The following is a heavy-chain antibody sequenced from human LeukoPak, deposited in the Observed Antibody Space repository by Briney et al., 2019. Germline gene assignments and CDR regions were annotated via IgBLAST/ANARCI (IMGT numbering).Heavy chain of an antibody. CDR2: IIPIFGTA. CDR1: GGTFSSYA. D-gene: IGHD3-10*01. J-gene: IGHJ4*02. V-gene: IGHV1-69*05. Sequence: SVKVSCKASGGTFSSYAISWVRQAPGQGLEWMGGIIPIFGTANYAQKFQGRVTITTDESTSTAYMELSSLRSEDTAVYYCAGDYGSGSYFDYWGQGTLVTVSS. CDR3: AGDYGSGSYFDY.